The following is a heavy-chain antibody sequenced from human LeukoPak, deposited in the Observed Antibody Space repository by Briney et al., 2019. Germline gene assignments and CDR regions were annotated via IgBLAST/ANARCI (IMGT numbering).Heavy chain of an antibody. Sequence: GGSLRLSCAASGFTFSSYAMYWVRQAPGKGLEWVALISYDGSNKYYADSVEGRFTISRDNYCARDSGSCSSATCRYYYYYYMDVWGKGTTVTVSS. D-gene: IGHD2-2*03. CDR1: GFTFSSYA. CDR2: ISYDGSNK. J-gene: IGHJ6*03. V-gene: IGHV3-30-3*01. CDR3: DV.